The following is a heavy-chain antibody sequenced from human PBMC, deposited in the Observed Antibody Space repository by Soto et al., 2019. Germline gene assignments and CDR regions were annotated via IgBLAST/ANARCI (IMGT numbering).Heavy chain of an antibody. CDR3: ARVNSGSYSYYFDY. D-gene: IGHD1-26*01. CDR1: GFTFSSYG. V-gene: IGHV3-33*01. Sequence: GGSLRLSCAASGFTFSSYGMHWVRQAPGKGLEWVAVIWYDGSNKYYADSVKGRFTISRDNSKNTLYLQMNSLRAQDTAVYYCARVNSGSYSYYFDYWGQGTLVTVSS. J-gene: IGHJ4*02. CDR2: IWYDGSNK.